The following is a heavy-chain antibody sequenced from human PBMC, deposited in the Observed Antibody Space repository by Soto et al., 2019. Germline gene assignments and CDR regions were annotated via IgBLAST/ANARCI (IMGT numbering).Heavy chain of an antibody. J-gene: IGHJ6*03. Sequence: SQTLSLTCAISGDSVSSNSAAWNWISQSPSRGLEWLGRSYYRSRWYNDYAVSVKSRITVNPDTSKNQFSLQLTSVTPEDAAVYYCAGTTSHYWYYMDVWGKATTVTVSS. CDR2: SYYRSRWYN. CDR1: GDSVSSNSAA. V-gene: IGHV6-1*01. D-gene: IGHD1-7*01. CDR3: AGTTSHYWYYMDV.